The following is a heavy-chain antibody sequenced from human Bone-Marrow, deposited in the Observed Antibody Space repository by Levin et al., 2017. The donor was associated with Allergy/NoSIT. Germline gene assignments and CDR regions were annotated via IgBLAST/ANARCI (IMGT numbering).Heavy chain of an antibody. CDR3: ARDIVTTVEFDI. V-gene: IGHV3-74*01. Sequence: GGSLRLSCAASGFTFSSYWMHWVRQAPGKGLVWVSRINSDGSGISYADSVKGRFTISRDNAKNTLYLQMNSLRAEDTAVYYCARDIVTTVEFDIWGQGTMVTVSS. CDR1: GFTFSSYW. D-gene: IGHD2/OR15-2a*01. J-gene: IGHJ3*02. CDR2: INSDGSGI.